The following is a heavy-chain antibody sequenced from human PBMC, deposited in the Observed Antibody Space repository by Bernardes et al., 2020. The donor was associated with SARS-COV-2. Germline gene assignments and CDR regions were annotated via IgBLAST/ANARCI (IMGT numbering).Heavy chain of an antibody. CDR1: GGSFSGYY. CDR2: INLGGST. V-gene: IGHV4-34*01. CDR3: GRGARGVMTPYYYYYGMDV. D-gene: IGHD3-10*01. J-gene: IGHJ6*02. Sequence: ETLSLTCAVYGGSFSGYYWSWIRQPPGKGLEWIGEINLGGSTNYNPSLKSRVTISLDTSKNQFSLRLSSVTAADTAVYYCGRGARGVMTPYYYYYGMDVWGQGTTVTVSS.